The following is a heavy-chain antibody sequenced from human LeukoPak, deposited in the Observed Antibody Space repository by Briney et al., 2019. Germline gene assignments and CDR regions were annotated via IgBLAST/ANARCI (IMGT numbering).Heavy chain of an antibody. J-gene: IGHJ6*02. CDR2: ISGYNGST. Sequence: ASVKVSCKASGYTXTDYYMHWVRQAPGQGLEWMGWISGYNGSTSSAQKVQGRITMTTDTSTSTAYMELRSLRSDDTAVYYCARDRETGYYYGVDVWGQGTTVTVSS. CDR3: ARDRETGYYYGVDV. V-gene: IGHV1-18*04. D-gene: IGHD1-14*01. CDR1: GYTXTDYY.